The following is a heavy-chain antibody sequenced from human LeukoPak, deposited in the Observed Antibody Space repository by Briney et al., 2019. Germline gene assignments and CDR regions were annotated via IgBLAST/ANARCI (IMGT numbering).Heavy chain of an antibody. J-gene: IGHJ1*01. CDR2: TNTDGSST. D-gene: IGHD4-23*01. V-gene: IGHV3-74*03. CDR1: GFTFSSYW. Sequence: GGSLRPSCAASGFTFSSYWMHWVRQAPGKGLVWVSGTNTDGSSTMYADSVKGRFTVARDNAKNTLYLQMNSLRAEDTAVYYCYGANAEHWGQGTLVTVSS. CDR3: YGANAEH.